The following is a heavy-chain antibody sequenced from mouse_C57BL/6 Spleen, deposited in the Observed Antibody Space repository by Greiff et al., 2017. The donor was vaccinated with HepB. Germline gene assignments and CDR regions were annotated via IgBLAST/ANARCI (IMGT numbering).Heavy chain of an antibody. V-gene: IGHV1-42*01. CDR2: INPSTGGT. D-gene: IGHD3-2*02. CDR1: GYSFTGYY. CDR3: ARLKPLDSSGFPYAMDY. J-gene: IGHJ4*01. Sequence: EVKLMESGPELVKPGASVKISCKASGYSFTGYYMNWVKQSPEKSLEWIGEINPSTGGTTYNQKFKAKATLTVDKSSSTAYMQLKSLTSEDSAVYYCARLKPLDSSGFPYAMDYWGQGTSVTVSS.